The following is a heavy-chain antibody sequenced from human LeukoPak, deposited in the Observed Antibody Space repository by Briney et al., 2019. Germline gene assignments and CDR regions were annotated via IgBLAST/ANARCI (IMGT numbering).Heavy chain of an antibody. Sequence: GGSLRLSFAASGFTFSSYGMHWVRQAPGKGLEWVAFIRYDGSNKYYADSVKGRFTISRDNSKNTLYLQMNSLRAEDTAVYYCAKGGRDIVVVPAAREWVDYWGQGTLVTVSS. D-gene: IGHD2-2*01. CDR2: IRYDGSNK. J-gene: IGHJ4*02. CDR1: GFTFSSYG. V-gene: IGHV3-30*02. CDR3: AKGGRDIVVVPAAREWVDY.